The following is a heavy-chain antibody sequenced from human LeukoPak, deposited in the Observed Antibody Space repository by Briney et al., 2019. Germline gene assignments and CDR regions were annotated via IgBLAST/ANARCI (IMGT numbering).Heavy chain of an antibody. Sequence: SETLSLTCTVSGASLSSYYWSWIRQPPGKGLERIGYIYYSGSTYYNPSLTSRVTMSVDTSKNQFSLKLSSVTAADTAVYYCARHSHGGNSNWFDPWGQGTLVTVSS. CDR1: GASLSSYY. V-gene: IGHV4-59*08. D-gene: IGHD4-23*01. CDR2: IYYSGST. J-gene: IGHJ5*02. CDR3: ARHSHGGNSNWFDP.